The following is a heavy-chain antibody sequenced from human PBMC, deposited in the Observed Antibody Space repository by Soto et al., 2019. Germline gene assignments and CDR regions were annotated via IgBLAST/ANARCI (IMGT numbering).Heavy chain of an antibody. J-gene: IGHJ4*02. CDR2: INPKSGAT. Sequence: ASVKVSCKASGYTFSGYDLHWVRQAPGQGPEWMGWINPKSGATNFAQKFQGRVTMTRDASVTTGYMELNRLTSDDTGVYYCARSRDRYSSSYLCDFWGQGTLVTVSS. CDR1: GYTFSGYD. CDR3: ARSRDRYSSSYLCDF. V-gene: IGHV1-2*02. D-gene: IGHD6-6*01.